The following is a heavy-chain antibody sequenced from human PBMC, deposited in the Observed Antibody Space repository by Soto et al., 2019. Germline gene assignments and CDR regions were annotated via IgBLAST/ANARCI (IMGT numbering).Heavy chain of an antibody. Sequence: QVQLQQWGAGLLKPSETLSLTCAVYGGSFSGYYWSWIRQPPGKGLEWIGEINHSGSTNYNPSLKSRVTISVDTSKNQFSLKLSSVTAADTAVYYCARWSRSSGWYSSGDYWGQGTLVTVSS. CDR1: GGSFSGYY. CDR3: ARWSRSSGWYSSGDY. D-gene: IGHD6-19*01. V-gene: IGHV4-34*01. J-gene: IGHJ4*02. CDR2: INHSGST.